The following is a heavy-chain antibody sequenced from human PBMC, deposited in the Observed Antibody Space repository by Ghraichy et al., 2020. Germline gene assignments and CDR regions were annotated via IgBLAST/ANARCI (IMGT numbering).Heavy chain of an antibody. CDR2: VSWDGETT. D-gene: IGHD3-22*01. V-gene: IGHV3-43D*03. CDR3: VRDRDSSSWYFDL. Sequence: GGSLRLSCEASGFTFDDHAMHWVREVPGKGLEWVSLVSWDGETTDYADSVKGRFTISRDNSKDSVSLQMSSLRHEDSGLYYCVRDRDSSSWYFDLLGQGTQVTVSS. CDR1: GFTFDDHA. J-gene: IGHJ4*02.